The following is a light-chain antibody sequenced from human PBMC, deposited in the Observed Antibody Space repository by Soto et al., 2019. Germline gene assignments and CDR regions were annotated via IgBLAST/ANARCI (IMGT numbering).Light chain of an antibody. Sequence: EVVMRQSPATLPVSPGEGATLSCRASQGIGDTSAWYQHKPGQTPRLLIYDTSTRATGVPTRFSGSRSGAEFTLTINSLQSEDFAVYSCQPYNNWPLTFGGGTKVDIK. CDR2: DTS. V-gene: IGKV3-15*01. J-gene: IGKJ4*01. CDR3: QPYNNWPLT. CDR1: QGIGDT.